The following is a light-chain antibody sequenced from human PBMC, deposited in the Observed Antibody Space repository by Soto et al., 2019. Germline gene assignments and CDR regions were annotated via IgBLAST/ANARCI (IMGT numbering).Light chain of an antibody. CDR3: QHRKSRLT. CDR2: DAS. CDR1: QSVSSY. J-gene: IGKJ4*01. Sequence: DIVLTQSPATLSLSPGERATLSCRASQSVSSYLAWYQQRPGQAPRLLIYDASNRAPGIPARLSGSGSGTDFTLTISSLEPEDFAVYYCQHRKSRLTFGGGTKVEIK. V-gene: IGKV3-11*01.